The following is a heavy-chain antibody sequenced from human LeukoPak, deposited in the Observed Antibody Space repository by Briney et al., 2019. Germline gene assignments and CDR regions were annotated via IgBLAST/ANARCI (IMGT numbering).Heavy chain of an antibody. J-gene: IGHJ3*02. D-gene: IGHD3-10*01. CDR1: GFTFSSYA. Sequence: PGGSLRLSCAASGFTFSSYAMNWVRQPPGKGLEWIGNIFYSGSTYYSQSLKSRVTISLDTSRNQFSLKLNSVTAADTAVYYCAKSNGYGLVDIWGQGTMVTVSS. CDR3: AKSNGYGLVDI. V-gene: IGHV4-59*12. CDR2: IFYSGST.